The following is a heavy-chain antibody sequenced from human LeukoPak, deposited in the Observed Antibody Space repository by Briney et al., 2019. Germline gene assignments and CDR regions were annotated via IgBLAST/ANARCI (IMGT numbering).Heavy chain of an antibody. D-gene: IGHD3-9*01. Sequence: GGSLRLSCLTSGFTFSTNAMSWVRQAPGKGLEWVSAISGSGGSTYYADSVKGRFTISRDNSKNTLYLQMNSLRAEDTAVYYCAKIYFDWLPQDYWGQGTLVTVSS. J-gene: IGHJ4*02. CDR3: AKIYFDWLPQDY. CDR1: GFTFSTNA. CDR2: ISGSGGST. V-gene: IGHV3-23*01.